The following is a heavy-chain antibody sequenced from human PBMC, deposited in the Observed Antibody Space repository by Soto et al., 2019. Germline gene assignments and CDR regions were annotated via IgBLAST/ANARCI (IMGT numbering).Heavy chain of an antibody. V-gene: IGHV3-15*01. Sequence: GGSLRLSCAASGFTFSNAWMSWVRQAPGKGLEWVGRIKSKTDGGTTDYAAPVKGRFTISRDDSKNTLYLQMNSLKTEDTAVYYCTTHLFYGDFSFDYWGQGTLVTVSS. CDR2: IKSKTDGGTT. CDR3: TTHLFYGDFSFDY. CDR1: GFTFSNAW. D-gene: IGHD4-17*01. J-gene: IGHJ4*02.